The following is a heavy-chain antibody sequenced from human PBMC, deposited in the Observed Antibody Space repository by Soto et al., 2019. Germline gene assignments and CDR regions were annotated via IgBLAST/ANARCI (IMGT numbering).Heavy chain of an antibody. CDR2: ISASDGST. CDR3: ATHYFGSGSYYRFDY. V-gene: IGHV1-18*01. Sequence: ASVKVSCKASGYAFSFGFSWVRQAPGQGLEWMGWISASDGSTNSAQKFRGRISLTTDTSTNTAYLDLLSLTSDDTAVYFCATHYFGSGSYYRFDYWGQGTQVTVSS. CDR1: GYAFSFG. D-gene: IGHD3-10*01. J-gene: IGHJ4*02.